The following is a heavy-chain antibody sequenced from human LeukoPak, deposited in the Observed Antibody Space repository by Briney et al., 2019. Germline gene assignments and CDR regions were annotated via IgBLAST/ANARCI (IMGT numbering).Heavy chain of an antibody. V-gene: IGHV3-9*01. CDR3: AKAYYGDYGWFDP. CDR2: ISWNSGSI. J-gene: IGHJ5*02. D-gene: IGHD4-17*01. Sequence: GRSLRLSCAASGFTFDDYAMHWVRQAPGKGLEWVSGISWNSGSIGYADSVKGRFTISRDNAKNSLYLQMNSLRAEDTALYYCAKAYYGDYGWFDPWGQGTLVTVSS. CDR1: GFTFDDYA.